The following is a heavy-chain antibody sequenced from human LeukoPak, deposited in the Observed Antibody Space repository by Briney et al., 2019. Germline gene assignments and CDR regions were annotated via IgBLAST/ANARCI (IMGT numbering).Heavy chain of an antibody. J-gene: IGHJ4*02. V-gene: IGHV5-51*01. Sequence: TGESLKISCQTSGYSFVTYGIVWVRQMPGKGLEWVALIYPGHSDTTYSPSFQGQVTISADKSTDTAYLHWNSLKASDTATYFCARRIQGYLDYWGLGTLVTVSS. CDR2: IYPGHSDT. CDR3: ARRIQGYLDY. CDR1: GYSFVTYG.